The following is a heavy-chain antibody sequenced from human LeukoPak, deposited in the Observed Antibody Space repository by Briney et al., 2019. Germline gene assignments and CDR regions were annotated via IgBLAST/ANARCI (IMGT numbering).Heavy chain of an antibody. CDR2: ISAYNGNT. V-gene: IGHV1-18*01. CDR3: ARVLVATFITGTTSWFDP. CDR1: GYTFTSYA. J-gene: IGHJ5*02. D-gene: IGHD1-20*01. Sequence: ASVKVSCKASGYTFTSYAISWVRQAPGQGLEWMGWISAYNGNTNYAQKLQGRVTMTTDTSTSTAYMELRSLRSDDTAVYYCARVLVATFITGTTSWFDPWGQGTLVTVSS.